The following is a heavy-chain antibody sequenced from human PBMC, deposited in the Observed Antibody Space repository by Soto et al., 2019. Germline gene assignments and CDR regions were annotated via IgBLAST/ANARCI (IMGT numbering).Heavy chain of an antibody. J-gene: IGHJ5*02. CDR2: IIPIFGTA. CDR1: GGTFSSYA. V-gene: IGHV1-69*12. CDR3: ARDRAPRSGYYLYWFDP. Sequence: QVQLVQSGAEVKKPGSSVKVSCKASGGTFSSYAITWVRQAPGHGLEWMGGIIPIFGTANYAQKFQARVTITADESTGTDDMEISSLRSEDTAVYYCARDRAPRSGYYLYWFDPWGQGTLVTVAS. D-gene: IGHD3-22*01.